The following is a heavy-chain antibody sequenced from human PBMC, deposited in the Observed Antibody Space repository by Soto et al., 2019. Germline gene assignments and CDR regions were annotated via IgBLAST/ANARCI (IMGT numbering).Heavy chain of an antibody. CDR2: ISGSGGTT. Sequence: EVQLLESGGDLVQPGGSRRLSCAASGFTFSNYAMSWVRQAPGKGLDWVSAISGSGGTTYYAGSVKGRFTISRDNSKNTLFLQMHSLRAEDTAVYYCAKFIAETGGSSGWPWSFHYWGQGTLVTVSS. J-gene: IGHJ4*02. CDR3: AKFIAETGGSSGWPWSFHY. CDR1: GFTFSNYA. D-gene: IGHD6-25*01. V-gene: IGHV3-23*01.